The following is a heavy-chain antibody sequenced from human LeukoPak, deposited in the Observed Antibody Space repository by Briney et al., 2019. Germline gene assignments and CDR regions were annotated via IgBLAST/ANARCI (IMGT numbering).Heavy chain of an antibody. CDR1: GFIFSNSG. D-gene: IGHD7-27*01. V-gene: IGHV3-30*02. CDR2: VRPDTDDK. CDR3: AKGVANWGNFDY. J-gene: IGHJ4*02. Sequence: PGGSLRLSCAAAGFIFSNSGMHWVRQGPDKGLEWVAFVRPDTDDKYYAESVKGRFTISRENSKNTLYLQLNSLRVEDTALYYCAKGVANWGNFDYWGQGTLVTVSS.